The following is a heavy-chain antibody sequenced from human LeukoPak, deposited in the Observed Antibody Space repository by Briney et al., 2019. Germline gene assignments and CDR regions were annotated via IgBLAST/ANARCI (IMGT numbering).Heavy chain of an antibody. V-gene: IGHV3-66*01. CDR2: IYSGGST. D-gene: IGHD5-12*01. CDR1: GFTVSSNY. J-gene: IGHJ4*02. CDR3: ARDQGTGMATINFDY. Sequence: GGSLRLSCAASGFTVSSNYMSWVRQAPGKGLEWVSVIYSGGSTYYADPVKGRFTISRDNSKNTLYLQMNSLRAEDTAVYYCARDQGTGMATINFDYWGQGTLVTVSS.